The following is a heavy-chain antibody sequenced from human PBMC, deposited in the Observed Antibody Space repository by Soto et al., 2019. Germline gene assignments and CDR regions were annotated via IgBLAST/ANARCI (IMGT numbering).Heavy chain of an antibody. J-gene: IGHJ5*02. D-gene: IGHD2-21*02. CDR1: GGTFSSYA. Sequence: QVQLVQSGAEVKKPGSSVKVSCKASGGTFSSYAISWVRQAPGQGLERMGGIIPNFGTANYAQKFKGRVTITADESTSTGYMERSSLRSDDTAVYYCATETYCGGDCYSRNWFDPWGQGSLVTVSS. CDR3: ATETYCGGDCYSRNWFDP. V-gene: IGHV1-69*12. CDR2: IIPNFGTA.